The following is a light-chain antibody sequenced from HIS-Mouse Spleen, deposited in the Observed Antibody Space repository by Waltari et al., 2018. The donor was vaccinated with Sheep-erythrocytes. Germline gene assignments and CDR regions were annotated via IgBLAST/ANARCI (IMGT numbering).Light chain of an antibody. CDR1: SSDVGGYNY. CDR2: DVS. Sequence: QSALTQPRSVSGSPGQSVTISCTGTSSDVGGYNYVSWYHQHPGKAPKLTIYDVSKRPSGVPDHFSGSKSGNTASLTISGLQAEDEADYYCCSYAGSYNHVFATGTKVTVL. J-gene: IGLJ1*01. CDR3: CSYAGSYNHV. V-gene: IGLV2-11*01.